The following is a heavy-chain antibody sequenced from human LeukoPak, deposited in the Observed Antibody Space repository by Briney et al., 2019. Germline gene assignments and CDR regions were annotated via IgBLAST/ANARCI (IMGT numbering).Heavy chain of an antibody. CDR2: IYPGDSDT. D-gene: IGHD1/OR15-1a*01. CDR1: GCIFTSYW. Sequence: GGSLEISCKGSGCIFTSYWIGWVRQMRGKGLGWMGLIYPGDSDTRYSPSFQGQVTISADKSISTAYLQWSSLKALDTAMYYCARLTKRPVYNWFDPWGQGTLVTVSS. V-gene: IGHV5-51*01. CDR3: ARLTKRPVYNWFDP. J-gene: IGHJ5*02.